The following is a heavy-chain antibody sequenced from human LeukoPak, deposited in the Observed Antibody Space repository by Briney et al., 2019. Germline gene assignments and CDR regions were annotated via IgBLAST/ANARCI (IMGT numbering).Heavy chain of an antibody. V-gene: IGHV4-4*07. D-gene: IGHD6-13*01. CDR3: AREVKQQLVLYYYYYMDV. J-gene: IGHJ6*03. Sequence: ASETLSLTCTVSGSSISSYYWSWIRQPAGKGLEWIGRIYTSGSTNYNPSLKSRVTISVDKSKNQFSLKLSSVTAADTAVYYCAREVKQQLVLYYYYYMDVWGKGTTVTVSS. CDR1: GSSISSYY. CDR2: IYTSGST.